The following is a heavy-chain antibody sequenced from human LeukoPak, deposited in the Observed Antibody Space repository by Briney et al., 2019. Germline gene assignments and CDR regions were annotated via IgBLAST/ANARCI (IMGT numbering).Heavy chain of an antibody. Sequence: ASVKVSCKASGYTFTSNYIHWVRQAPGQGLEWMGMIYPRDGSTSYAQKFQGRVTITADESTSTAYMELSSLRSEDTAVYYCARASALYSSFFNWFDPWGQGTLVTVSS. V-gene: IGHV1-46*01. CDR2: IYPRDGST. CDR1: GYTFTSNY. CDR3: ARASALYSSFFNWFDP. J-gene: IGHJ5*02. D-gene: IGHD6-6*01.